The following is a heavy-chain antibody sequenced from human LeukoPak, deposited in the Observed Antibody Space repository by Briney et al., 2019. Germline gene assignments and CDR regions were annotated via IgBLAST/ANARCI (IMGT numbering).Heavy chain of an antibody. CDR3: AREGPTSYGSGSYYTFWFDP. CDR1: GGSISSYY. Sequence: ASETLSLTCTVSGGSISSYYWSWIRQPAGKGLEWIGRIYTSGSTNYNPSLKSRVTMSVDTSKNQFSLKLSSVTAADTAVYYCAREGPTSYGSGSYYTFWFDPWGQGTLVTVSS. V-gene: IGHV4-4*07. D-gene: IGHD3-10*01. J-gene: IGHJ5*02. CDR2: IYTSGST.